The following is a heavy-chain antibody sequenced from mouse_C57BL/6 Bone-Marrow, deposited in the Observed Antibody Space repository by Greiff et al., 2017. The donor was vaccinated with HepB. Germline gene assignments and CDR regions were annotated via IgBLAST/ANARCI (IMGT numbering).Heavy chain of an antibody. CDR2: IDPETGGT. V-gene: IGHV1-15*01. D-gene: IGHD2-5*01. CDR1: GYTFTDYE. Sequence: VQLQQSGAELVRPGASVTLSCKASGYTFTDYEMHWVKQTPVHGLEWIGAIDPETGGTAYNQKFKGKAILTADKSSSTAYMELRSLTSEDSAVYYCTREHYSNLAWFAYWGQGTLVTVSA. J-gene: IGHJ3*01. CDR3: TREHYSNLAWFAY.